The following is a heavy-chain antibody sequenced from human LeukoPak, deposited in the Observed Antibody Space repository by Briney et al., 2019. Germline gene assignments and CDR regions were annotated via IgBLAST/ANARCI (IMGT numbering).Heavy chain of an antibody. CDR1: GFIYSHYG. V-gene: IGHV3-33*01. D-gene: IGHD4-11*01. J-gene: IGHJ4*01. CDR3: ARDAQGGFDYSNSLEY. Sequence: GGSLRLSCAASGFIYSHYGMHWVRQAPGKGLEWVAVIWSGGSNRFYAGSVKGRFTISRDNSQNTLFLQMNSLRAEDTAMYYCARDAQGGFDYSNSLEYWGHGTLVTVSS. CDR2: IWSGGSNR.